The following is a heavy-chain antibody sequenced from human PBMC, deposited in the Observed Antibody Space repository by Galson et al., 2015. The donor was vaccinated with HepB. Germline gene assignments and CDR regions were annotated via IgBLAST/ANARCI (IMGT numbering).Heavy chain of an antibody. D-gene: IGHD2-21*02. V-gene: IGHV3-21*01. J-gene: IGHJ4*02. CDR2: IHSSGFYK. CDR3: AGENGRRLPLDY. CDR1: GFRLSSYS. Sequence: SLRLSCAASGFRLSSYSMNWVRQAPGKGLEWVSSIHSSGFYKYYAGSVKGRITISRDNAMNTLFLQMSSLRVEDTAVYYCAGENGRRLPLDYWGQGTLVTVSS.